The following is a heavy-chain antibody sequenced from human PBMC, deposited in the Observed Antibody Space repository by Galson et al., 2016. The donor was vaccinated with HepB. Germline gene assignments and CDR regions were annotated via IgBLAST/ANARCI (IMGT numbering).Heavy chain of an antibody. CDR3: AKDGRMYCSSASCHDHFHY. Sequence: SLRLSCAASGFTFSSYGMHWVRQAPGKGLEWVAFISYDGSNKKYADSVKGRFTISRDNSKKTLYLQMDSLRAEETAVYYCAKDGRMYCSSASCHDHFHYWGQGTLVTVSS. CDR2: ISYDGSNK. V-gene: IGHV3-30*18. CDR1: GFTFSSYG. J-gene: IGHJ4*02. D-gene: IGHD2-2*01.